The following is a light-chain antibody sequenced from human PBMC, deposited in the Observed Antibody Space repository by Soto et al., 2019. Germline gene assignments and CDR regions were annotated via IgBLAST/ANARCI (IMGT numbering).Light chain of an antibody. CDR1: QGISNW. V-gene: IGKV1D-12*01. J-gene: IGKJ3*01. CDR3: QQGNSFPFT. CDR2: AAS. Sequence: DIQVTQSPSSVSASVGDRVSITCRSSQGISNWLAWYQQKPGRAPKLLIYAASSLQSGVSSRFSGSGSGTDFTLTISSLQPEDFATYYCQQGNSFPFTFGPGTKVDIK.